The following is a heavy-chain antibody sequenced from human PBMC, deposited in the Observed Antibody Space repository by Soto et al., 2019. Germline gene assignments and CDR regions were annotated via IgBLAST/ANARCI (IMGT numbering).Heavy chain of an antibody. Sequence: SETLSLTCTVSGGTISSGGYSWSWIRQPPGKGLEWIGYIYHSGSTYYNPSLKSRVTISVDRSKNQFSLKLSSVTAADTAVYYCAAGGGLPRYYWGQGTLVTVSS. CDR1: GGTISSGGYS. J-gene: IGHJ4*02. D-gene: IGHD5-12*01. CDR2: IYHSGST. V-gene: IGHV4-30-2*01. CDR3: AAGGGLPRYY.